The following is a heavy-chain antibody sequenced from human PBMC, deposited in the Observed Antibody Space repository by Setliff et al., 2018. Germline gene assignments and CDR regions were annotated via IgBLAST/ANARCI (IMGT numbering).Heavy chain of an antibody. D-gene: IGHD6-19*01. J-gene: IGHJ6*03. CDR2: IYIGGSA. CDR3: AREQWLDPPGYYYMDA. V-gene: IGHV4-4*07. Sequence: SETLSLTCTVSGGSISSYYWSWIRQPAGKGLERIGHIYIGGSADYNPSLKSRVTMSIDTSKNQFSLKLNSVTAADMAVYYCAREQWLDPPGYYYMDAWAKGTTVTVSS. CDR1: GGSISSYY.